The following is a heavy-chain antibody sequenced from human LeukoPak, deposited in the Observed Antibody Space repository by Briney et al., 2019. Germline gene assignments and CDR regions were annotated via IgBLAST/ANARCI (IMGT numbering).Heavy chain of an antibody. V-gene: IGHV4-34*01. CDR2: INDSGSG. CDR1: GGSFSGYY. J-gene: IGHJ4*02. D-gene: IGHD2-15*01. CDR3: ARRLVDSGASQVSDD. Sequence: SETLSLTCAVYGGSFSGYYWSWIRQPPGKGLEWIGEINDSGSGNCNPSLKNRVTLSVDTSKNQFSLRLSSVAAADTAVYYCARRLVDSGASQVSDDWGQGTLVTVSS.